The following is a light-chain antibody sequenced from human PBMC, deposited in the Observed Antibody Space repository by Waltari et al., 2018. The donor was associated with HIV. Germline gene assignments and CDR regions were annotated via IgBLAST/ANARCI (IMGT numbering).Light chain of an antibody. V-gene: IGLV1-47*01. CDR1: SSNIGSNY. J-gene: IGLJ2*01. Sequence: QSVLTQPPSASGTPGQRVTISCSGSSSNIGSNYVYWYQQLPGTAPNLLIYRSNPRAPGVPGRFSAARAGTASSLAISGLRSEDEADYYCSAWDDSLSGHVVFGGGTKLTVL. CDR3: SAWDDSLSGHVV. CDR2: RSN.